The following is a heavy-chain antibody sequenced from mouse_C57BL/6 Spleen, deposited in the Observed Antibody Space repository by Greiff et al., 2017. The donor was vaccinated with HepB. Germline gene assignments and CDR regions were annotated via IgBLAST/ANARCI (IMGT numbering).Heavy chain of an antibody. D-gene: IGHD1-1*01. CDR1: GYTFTDYN. V-gene: IGHV1-22*01. Sequence: SGPELVKPGASVKMSCKASGYTFTDYNMHWVKQSHGKSLEWIGYINPNNGGTSYNQKFKGKATLTVNKSSSTAYLAHRSLTSDDSAVYYFARWGFITTVVAPYYAMDYWGQGTSVTVSS. CDR3: ARWGFITTVVAPYYAMDY. CDR2: INPNNGGT. J-gene: IGHJ4*01.